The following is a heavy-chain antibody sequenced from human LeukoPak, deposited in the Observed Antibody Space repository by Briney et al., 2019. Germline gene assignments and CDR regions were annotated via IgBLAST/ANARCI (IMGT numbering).Heavy chain of an antibody. J-gene: IGHJ6*03. CDR1: GYTFTSYG. CDR3: ARGGTPVFYYYMDV. D-gene: IGHD3-16*01. Sequence: ASVKVSCKASGYTFTSYGISWVRQAPGQGLEWMGWISPNSGGTNYAQKFQVRVTLTSDTSISTVYMELSSLRSDDTAVYYCARGGTPVFYYYMDVWGKGTTVTVSS. V-gene: IGHV1-2*02. CDR2: ISPNSGGT.